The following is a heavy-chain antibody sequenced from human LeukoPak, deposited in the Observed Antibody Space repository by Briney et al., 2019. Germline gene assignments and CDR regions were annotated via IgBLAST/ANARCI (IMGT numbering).Heavy chain of an antibody. J-gene: IGHJ4*02. CDR1: GFAFSSYE. CDR3: ARALRITMIGDY. D-gene: IGHD3-22*01. Sequence: GGSLRLSCAASGFAFSSYEMNWVRQAPGKGLEWVSYISSSGNTIHYADSVKGRFTISRDNAKNSMFLQMNSLRAEDTAVYYCARALRITMIGDYWGQGSLVTVSS. CDR2: ISSSGNTI. V-gene: IGHV3-48*03.